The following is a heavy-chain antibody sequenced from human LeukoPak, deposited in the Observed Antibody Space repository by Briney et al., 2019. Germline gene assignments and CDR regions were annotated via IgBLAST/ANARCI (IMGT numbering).Heavy chain of an antibody. D-gene: IGHD3-22*01. V-gene: IGHV3-23*01. CDR2: ISGSGSSS. CDR1: GFTFSTYA. CDR3: ARDREDSGGFTDY. J-gene: IGHJ4*02. Sequence: GGSLRLSCAASGFTFSTYALTWVRQAPEKGLEWLSLISGSGSSSYYADSVKGRFTISRDNLRNTLYLQMNSLRAEDTAVYYCARDREDSGGFTDYWGQGTLVTVSS.